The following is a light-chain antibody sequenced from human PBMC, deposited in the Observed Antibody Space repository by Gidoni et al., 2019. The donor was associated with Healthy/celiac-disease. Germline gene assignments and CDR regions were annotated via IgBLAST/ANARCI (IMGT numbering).Light chain of an antibody. CDR3: QQYYSYPWT. CDR2: AAS. CDR1: QCISSY. J-gene: IGKJ1*01. Sequence: AIRMTQSPSSLSASPGDRVTITCRASQCISSYLAWYQQKQGKAPKLLIYAASTLQSGVPSSFSSSGSGTDFTLTISCLQSEDFATYCFQQYYSYPWTFGQGTKVEIK. V-gene: IGKV1-8*01.